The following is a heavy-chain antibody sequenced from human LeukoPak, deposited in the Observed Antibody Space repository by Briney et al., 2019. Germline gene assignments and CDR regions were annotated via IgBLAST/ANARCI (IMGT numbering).Heavy chain of an antibody. CDR2: MNPNSGNT. CDR3: ARGRAAGKKDDFDY. V-gene: IGHV1-8*03. D-gene: IGHD6-13*01. Sequence: ASVKVSCKASGYTFTSYDINWVRQATGQGLGWMGWMNPNSGNTGYAQKFQGRVTITRNTSISTAYMELSSLRSEDTAVYYCARGRAAGKKDDFDYWGQGTLVTVSS. J-gene: IGHJ4*02. CDR1: GYTFTSYD.